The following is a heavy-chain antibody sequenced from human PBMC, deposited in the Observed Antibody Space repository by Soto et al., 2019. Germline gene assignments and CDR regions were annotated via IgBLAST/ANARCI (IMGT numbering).Heavy chain of an antibody. Sequence: GGSLRLSCAASGFTFSSYAMSWVRQAPGKGLEWVSAISGSGGSTYYADSVKGRFTISRDNSKNTLYLQMNSLRAEDTAVYYCAKDGSMVRGVIIYWFDPWGQGTLVTVSS. J-gene: IGHJ5*02. V-gene: IGHV3-23*01. CDR2: ISGSGGST. CDR1: GFTFSSYA. D-gene: IGHD3-10*01. CDR3: AKDGSMVRGVIIYWFDP.